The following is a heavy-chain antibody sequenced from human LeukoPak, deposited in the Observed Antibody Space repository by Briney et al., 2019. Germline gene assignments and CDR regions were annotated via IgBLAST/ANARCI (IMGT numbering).Heavy chain of an antibody. J-gene: IGHJ6*03. CDR1: GYTFTSYD. CDR3: ARTAPGYYYYYMDV. CDR2: TNPNSGNT. Sequence: ASVKVSCKASGYTFTSYDINWVRQATGQGLEWMGWTNPNSGNTGYAQKFQGRVTITRNTSISTAYMELSSLRSEDTAVYYCARTAPGYYYYYMDVWGKGTTVTVSS. D-gene: IGHD5-18*01. V-gene: IGHV1-8*03.